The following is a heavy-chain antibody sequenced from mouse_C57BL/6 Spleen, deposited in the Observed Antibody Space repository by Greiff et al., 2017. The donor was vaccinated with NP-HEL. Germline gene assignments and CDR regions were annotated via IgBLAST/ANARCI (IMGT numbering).Heavy chain of an antibody. CDR1: GFTFSSYG. Sequence: EVKLVESGGDLVKPGGSLKLSCAASGFTFSSYGMSWVRQTPDKRLEWVATISSGGSYTYYPDSVKGRFTISRDNATNTLYLQMSSLKSEDTAMYYCARQDTTVVATGYFDVWGTGTTVTVSS. CDR3: ARQDTTVVATGYFDV. V-gene: IGHV5-6*01. D-gene: IGHD1-1*01. CDR2: ISSGGSYT. J-gene: IGHJ1*03.